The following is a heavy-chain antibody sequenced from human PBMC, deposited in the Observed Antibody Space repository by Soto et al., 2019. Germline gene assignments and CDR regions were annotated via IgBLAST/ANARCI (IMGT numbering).Heavy chain of an antibody. Sequence: QVQLVQSGAEVKNPGASVKVSCKASGYTFTRYGIGWARQAPGQGLEWMGWINTYNGNTNYAQKVQGRVTLTTDTSTSTTYMEPRSLRSNATALYYGARVDVYVTPSPQDVWGQGPTVIVSS. CDR1: GYTFTRYG. CDR3: ARVDVYVTPSPQDV. V-gene: IGHV1-18*01. CDR2: INTYNGNT. J-gene: IGHJ6*01. D-gene: IGHD3-16*01.